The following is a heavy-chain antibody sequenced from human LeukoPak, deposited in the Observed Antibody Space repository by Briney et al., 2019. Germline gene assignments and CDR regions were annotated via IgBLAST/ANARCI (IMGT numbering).Heavy chain of an antibody. CDR3: ASPKIVGATPEDY. J-gene: IGHJ4*02. CDR1: GFTFSSYA. CDR2: ISGSGGST. V-gene: IGHV3-23*01. Sequence: PGGSLRLSCAASGFTFSSYAMSGVRQAPGKGLEWVSAISGSGGSTYYADSVKGRFTISRDNSKNTLYLQMNSLRAEDTAVYYCASPKIVGATPEDYWGQGTLVTVSS. D-gene: IGHD1-26*01.